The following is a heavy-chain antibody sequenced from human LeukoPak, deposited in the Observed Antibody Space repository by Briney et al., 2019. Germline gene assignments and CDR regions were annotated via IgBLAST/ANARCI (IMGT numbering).Heavy chain of an antibody. CDR2: INSDSGFT. V-gene: IGHV1-2*02. D-gene: IGHD3-9*01. CDR3: ARNFDMKGFDP. Sequence: ASVKLSCKASGYTFTVYYMNWVRQAPGQGLEWMGWINSDSGFTKYAQKCQGRVTMTRDTSITTVYMDLTRLTSDDTAVYYCARNFDMKGFDPWGQGTLVTVSS. J-gene: IGHJ5*02. CDR1: GYTFTVYY.